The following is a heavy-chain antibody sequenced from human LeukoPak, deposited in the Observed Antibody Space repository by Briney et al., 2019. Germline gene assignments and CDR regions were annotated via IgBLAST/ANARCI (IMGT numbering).Heavy chain of an antibody. CDR1: GGSVSSGGYY. CDR2: INHSGST. D-gene: IGHD6-19*01. Sequence: SETLSLTCTVSGGSVSSGGYYWSWIRQPPGKGLEWIGEINHSGSTNYNPSLKSRVTISVDTSKNQFSLKLSSVTAADTAVYYCARGGAVAKLDYWGQGTLVTVSS. J-gene: IGHJ4*02. CDR3: ARGGAVAKLDY. V-gene: IGHV4-61*08.